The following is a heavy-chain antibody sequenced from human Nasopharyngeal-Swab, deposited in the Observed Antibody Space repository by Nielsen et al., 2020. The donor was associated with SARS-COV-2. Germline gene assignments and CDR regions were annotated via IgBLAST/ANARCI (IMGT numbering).Heavy chain of an antibody. V-gene: IGHV4-39*01. Sequence: WIRQPPGKGLEWIGSMSYSGVTFYNPSLRNRVTLSVDTSKNPLSLKLDSVTAADTALYYCARHSRVTTVVVVTLFDFWGQGIQVTVSS. J-gene: IGHJ4*02. D-gene: IGHD3-22*01. CDR2: MSYSGVT. CDR3: ARHSRVTTVVVVTLFDF.